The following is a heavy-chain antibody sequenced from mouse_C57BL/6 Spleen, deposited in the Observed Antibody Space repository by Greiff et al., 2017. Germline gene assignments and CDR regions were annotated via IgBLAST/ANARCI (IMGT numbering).Heavy chain of an antibody. V-gene: IGHV5-9-1*02. CDR1: GFTFSSYA. D-gene: IGHD2-4*01. CDR3: TRGSGYYDYDEDAMDY. Sequence: EVMLVESGEGLVKPGGSLKLSCAASGFTFSSYAMSWVRQTPEKRLEWVAYISSGGDYIYYADTVKGRFTISRDNARNTLYLQMSSLKSEDTAMYDCTRGSGYYDYDEDAMDYWGQGTSVTVSS. CDR2: ISSGGDYI. J-gene: IGHJ4*01.